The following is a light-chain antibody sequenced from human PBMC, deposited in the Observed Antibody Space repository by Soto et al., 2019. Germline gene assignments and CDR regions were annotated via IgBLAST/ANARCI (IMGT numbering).Light chain of an antibody. CDR1: SSDVGGYNY. CDR3: SSYASSSTGV. CDR2: EVS. Sequence: QSALTQPASVSGSPGQSITISCTGTSSDVGGYNYVSWDQHHPGKAPKLMIYEVSNRPSWVSNRFSGSKSGNTDSLTISGLQAEDEADYYCSSYASSSTGVFGGGTTLTVL. V-gene: IGLV2-14*01. J-gene: IGLJ3*02.